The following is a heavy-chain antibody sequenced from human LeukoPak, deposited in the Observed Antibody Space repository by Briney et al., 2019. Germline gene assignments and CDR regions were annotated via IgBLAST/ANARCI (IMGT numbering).Heavy chain of an antibody. CDR2: IKQDGTKI. V-gene: IGHV3-7*03. D-gene: IGHD6-13*01. J-gene: IGHJ4*02. CDR1: GFTFSTYW. CDR3: AKQIIAAAGANYYFDY. Sequence: GGSLRLSCAASGFTFSTYWMSWVRQAPGKGLEWVANIKQDGTKIYYVDSVKGRFTISRDNSKNTLYLQMNSLRAEDTAVYYCAKQIIAAAGANYYFDYWGQGTLVTVSS.